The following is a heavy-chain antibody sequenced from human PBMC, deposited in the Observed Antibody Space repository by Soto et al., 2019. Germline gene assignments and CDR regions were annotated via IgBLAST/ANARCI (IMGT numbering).Heavy chain of an antibody. V-gene: IGHV3-23*05. CDR1: GFTFSSCS. Sequence: GGSLTLSCAASGFTFSSCSMGWVRQAPGKGLEWVSDILSYDGSNKYYAASVKGRFTISRDNSKNTLYLQMNSLRAEDTAVYYCAKRGITSLYYYYGMDVWGQGTTVTVSS. CDR2: ILSYDGSNK. CDR3: AKRGITSLYYYYGMDV. J-gene: IGHJ6*02. D-gene: IGHD2-2*01.